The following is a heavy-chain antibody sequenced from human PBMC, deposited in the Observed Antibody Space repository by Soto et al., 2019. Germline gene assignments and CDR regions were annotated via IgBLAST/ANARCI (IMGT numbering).Heavy chain of an antibody. D-gene: IGHD3-3*01. CDR1: GFTFSSYG. Sequence: GGSLRLSCAASGFTFSSYGMHWVRQAPGKGLEWVAVISYDGSNKYYADSVKGRFTISRDNSKNTLYLQMNSLRAEDTAVYYCAKDFGDYYYYYGMDVWGQGTTVTVSS. CDR2: ISYDGSNK. CDR3: AKDFGDYYYYYGMDV. V-gene: IGHV3-30*18. J-gene: IGHJ6*02.